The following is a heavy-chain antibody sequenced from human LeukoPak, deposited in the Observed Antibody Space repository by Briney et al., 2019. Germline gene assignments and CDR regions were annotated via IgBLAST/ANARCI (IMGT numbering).Heavy chain of an antibody. D-gene: IGHD3-22*01. V-gene: IGHV4-59*01. CDR2: IYYSGST. J-gene: IGHJ5*02. CDR1: GGSISSYY. Sequence: SETLSLTCTVSGGSISSYYWSWIRQPPGKGLEWIGYIYYSGSTNYNPSLKSRVTISVDTSKNQFSLKLGSVTAADTAVYYCARDDGDSSGYYPNWFDPWGQGTLVTVSS. CDR3: ARDDGDSSGYYPNWFDP.